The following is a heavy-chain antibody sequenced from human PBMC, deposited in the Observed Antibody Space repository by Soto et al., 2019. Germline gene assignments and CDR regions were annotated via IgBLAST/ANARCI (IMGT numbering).Heavy chain of an antibody. CDR3: ARDRGCSSTNCYLYYGMDV. J-gene: IGHJ6*02. V-gene: IGHV3-21*01. CDR1: GFTFSSYS. Sequence: GSLRLSCAASGFTFSSYSMNWVRQAPGKGLEWVSSISSSSSYIYYADSVKGRFTISRDNAKNSLYLQMNSLRAEDTAVYYCARDRGCSSTNCYLYYGMDVWGQGTTVTVSS. D-gene: IGHD2-2*01. CDR2: ISSSSSYI.